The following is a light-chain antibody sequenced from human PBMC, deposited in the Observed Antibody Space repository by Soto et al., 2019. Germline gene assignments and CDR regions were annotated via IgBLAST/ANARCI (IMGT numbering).Light chain of an antibody. CDR2: GAS. CDR1: QSVSSNY. V-gene: IGKV3-20*01. Sequence: IVLTQSPGTLSLSPGERATLSCWASQSVSSNYLAWYQQKPGQAPRLLIYGASSRATGISDRFSGSGSGTDFTLTISRLEPEDFAVYYCQHYCSSPRGTVGQGTKVEI. J-gene: IGKJ1*01. CDR3: QHYCSSPRGT.